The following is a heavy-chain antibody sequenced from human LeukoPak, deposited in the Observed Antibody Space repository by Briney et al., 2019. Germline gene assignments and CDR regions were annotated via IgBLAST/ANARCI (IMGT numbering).Heavy chain of an antibody. J-gene: IGHJ4*02. CDR2: INAGNGNT. Sequence: ASVKVSCKASGYTFTSYAMHWVRQAPGQRLEWMGWINAGNGNTKYSQKFQGRVTITRDTSASTAYMELSSLRSEDTAVYYCARVGFQPYYFDYWGQGTLVTVSS. CDR3: ARVGFQPYYFDY. V-gene: IGHV1-3*01. CDR1: GYTFTSYA. D-gene: IGHD2-2*01.